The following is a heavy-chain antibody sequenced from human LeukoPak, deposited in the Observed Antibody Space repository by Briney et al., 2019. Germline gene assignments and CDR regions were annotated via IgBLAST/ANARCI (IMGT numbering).Heavy chain of an antibody. CDR1: GYTFTSYD. CDR2: MNPNSGNT. J-gene: IGHJ3*02. V-gene: IGHV1-8*01. D-gene: IGHD3-10*01. CDR3: ARKITYYYGSGSYYKGDAFDI. Sequence: ASVKVSCKASGYTFTSYDINWVRQATGQGLEWIGWMNPNSGNTGYAQKFQGRVTMTRNTSISTAYMELSSLRSEDTAVYYCARKITYYYGSGSYYKGDAFDIWGQGTMVTVSS.